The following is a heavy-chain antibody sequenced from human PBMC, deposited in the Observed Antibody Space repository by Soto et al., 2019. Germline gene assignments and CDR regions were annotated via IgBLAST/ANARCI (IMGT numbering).Heavy chain of an antibody. CDR1: GFTVSSNY. J-gene: IGHJ6*02. CDR2: IYSGGST. D-gene: IGHD1-20*01. CDR3: ARFRYNWNDDYYYGMDV. Sequence: AGGSLRLSCAASGFTVSSNYMSWVRQAPGKGLEWVSVIYSGGSTYYADSVKGRFTISRGNSKNTPYLQMNSLRAEDTAVYYCARFRYNWNDDYYYGMDVWGQGTTVTVS. V-gene: IGHV3-53*01.